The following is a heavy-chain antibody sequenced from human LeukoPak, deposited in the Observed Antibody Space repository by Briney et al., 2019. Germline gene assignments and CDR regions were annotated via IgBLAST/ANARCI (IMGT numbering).Heavy chain of an antibody. Sequence: ASVKVSCKSSGYTFTSYGISWVRQAPGQGLERMGWISAYNGNTNYAQKLQGRVTMTTDTSTSTAYMELRSLRSDDTAVYYCARDDKYYYDNSGRTDYWGQGTLVTVSS. CDR3: ARDDKYYYDNSGRTDY. CDR2: ISAYNGNT. D-gene: IGHD3-22*01. V-gene: IGHV1-18*01. J-gene: IGHJ4*02. CDR1: GYTFTSYG.